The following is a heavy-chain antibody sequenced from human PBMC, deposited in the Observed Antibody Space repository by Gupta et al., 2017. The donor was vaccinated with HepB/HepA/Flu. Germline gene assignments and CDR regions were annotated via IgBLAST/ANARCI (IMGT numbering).Heavy chain of an antibody. V-gene: IGHV3-7*01. CDR3: AKLRYDYDSSGVDY. D-gene: IGHD3-22*01. Sequence: EVQLVESGGGLVQPGGSLRLSCAASGFTFSSYWMSWVRQAPGKGLEWVANIKQDGSEKYYVDSVKGRFIISRDNAKNSLYLQMNSLRAEDTAVYYCAKLRYDYDSSGVDYWGQGTLVTVSS. CDR1: GFTFSSYW. J-gene: IGHJ4*02. CDR2: IKQDGSEK.